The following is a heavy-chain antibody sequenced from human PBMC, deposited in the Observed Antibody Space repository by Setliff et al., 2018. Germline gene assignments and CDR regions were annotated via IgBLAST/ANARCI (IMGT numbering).Heavy chain of an antibody. D-gene: IGHD2-15*01. CDR2: IIPIFGTS. J-gene: IGHJ4*02. V-gene: IGHV1-69*05. CDR3: ARGSYCSGGSCSGRDFDY. Sequence: SVKVSCKASGVTFSRYAVSWVRQAPGQGLAWMGGIIPIFGTSNYAQKFQGRVTITTDESTSTAYMELSSLRSEDTAVYYCARGSYCSGGSCSGRDFDYWGQGTLVTVSS. CDR1: GVTFSRYA.